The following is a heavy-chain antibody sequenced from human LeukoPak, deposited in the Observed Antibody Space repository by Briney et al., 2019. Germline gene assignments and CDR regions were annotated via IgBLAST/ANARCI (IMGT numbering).Heavy chain of an antibody. CDR3: ARDDDGDYASDY. J-gene: IGHJ4*02. CDR2: IWDDGSNK. D-gene: IGHD4-17*01. CDR1: GFTFSSYG. V-gene: IGHV3-33*01. Sequence: GGSLRLSCAASGFTFSSYGMHWVRQAPGKGLEWVAVIWDDGSNKYYADAVKGRFTISRDNSKNTLYLQMNSLRAEDTAVYCCARDDDGDYASDYWGQGTRVTVSS.